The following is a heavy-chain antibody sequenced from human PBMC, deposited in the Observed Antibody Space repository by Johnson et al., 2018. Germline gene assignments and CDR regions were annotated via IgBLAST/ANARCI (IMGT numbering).Heavy chain of an antibody. CDR2: LKSISDGGTA. J-gene: IGHJ4*02. V-gene: IGHV3-15*07. Sequence: QLVESGGGLVKPGGSLRLSCAASGFPFKKAWMNWVRQAPGKGLEWVCRLKSISDGGTADYAVPVRVTFTISRDDSRQALFLQMNSLTTEDTAVYYCTTGAFDYWGQGTLVTVSS. CDR1: GFPFKKAW. CDR3: TTGAFDY.